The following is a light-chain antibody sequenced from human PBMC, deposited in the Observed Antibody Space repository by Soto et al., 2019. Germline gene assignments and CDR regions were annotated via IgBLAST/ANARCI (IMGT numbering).Light chain of an antibody. J-gene: IGKJ2*01. CDR2: AAS. CDR1: QSVSSN. Sequence: EIVMTQSPATLSVSPGERATLSCRASQSVSSNLAWYQQKPGQAPRLLIYAASTRATGIPARSSGSGSGTEFTLTISSLQSEDFAVYYCQQYNNWPPPYTFGQGTKVDIK. V-gene: IGKV3-15*01. CDR3: QQYNNWPPPYT.